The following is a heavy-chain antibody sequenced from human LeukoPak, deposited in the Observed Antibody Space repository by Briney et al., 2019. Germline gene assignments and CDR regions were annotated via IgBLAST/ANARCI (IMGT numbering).Heavy chain of an antibody. D-gene: IGHD5-12*01. CDR3: AKSSRTEWLRLLSYFDY. CDR1: GFTLSSYA. CDR2: ISGSGGST. J-gene: IGHJ4*02. Sequence: GGSLRLSCAASGFTLSSYAMSWVRQAPGKGLEWVSAISGSGGSTYYADSVKGRFTISRDNAKNTLYLQMNSLRAEDTAVYYCAKSSRTEWLRLLSYFDYWGQGTLVTVSS. V-gene: IGHV3-23*01.